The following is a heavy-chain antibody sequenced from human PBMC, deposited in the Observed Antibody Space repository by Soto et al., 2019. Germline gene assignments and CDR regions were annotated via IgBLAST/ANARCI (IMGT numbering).Heavy chain of an antibody. J-gene: IGHJ4*02. CDR2: ISAYNGNT. Sequence: QVQLVQSGAEVKKPGASVKVSCKTSGYTFTNFGLSWVRQDPGQGLEWMGWISAYNGNTKYAQNFQGRVTMTTDTSTSTAYMEQRSLRSDDTAVYYCERGGPPIDYWGQGTLVTVSS. V-gene: IGHV1-18*01. CDR3: ERGGPPIDY. CDR1: GYTFTNFG.